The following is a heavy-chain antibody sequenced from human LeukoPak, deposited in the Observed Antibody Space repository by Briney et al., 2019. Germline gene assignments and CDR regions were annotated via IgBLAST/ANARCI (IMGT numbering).Heavy chain of an antibody. D-gene: IGHD3-9*01. Sequence: SVKVSCKASGGTFSSYAISWVRQAPGQGLEWMGGIIPIFGTANYAQKFQGRVTITADESTSTAYMELSSLRSEDTAVYYCARDASDYDILTGYPSHAFDIWGQGTMVTVSS. CDR3: ARDASDYDILTGYPSHAFDI. V-gene: IGHV1-69*13. CDR2: IIPIFGTA. J-gene: IGHJ3*02. CDR1: GGTFSSYA.